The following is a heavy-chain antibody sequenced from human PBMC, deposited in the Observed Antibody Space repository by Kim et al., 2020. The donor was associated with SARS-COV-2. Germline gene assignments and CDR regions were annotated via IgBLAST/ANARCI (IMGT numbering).Heavy chain of an antibody. J-gene: IGHJ4*02. CDR1: GGSFSGYY. CDR3: ARGYGDYDGFDY. D-gene: IGHD4-17*01. V-gene: IGHV4-34*01. Sequence: SETLSLTCAVYGGSFSGYYWSWIRQPPGKGLEWIGEINHSGSTNYNPSLKSRVTISVDTSKNQFSLKLSSVTAADTAVYYCARGYGDYDGFDYWGPGTLVTASS. CDR2: INHSGST.